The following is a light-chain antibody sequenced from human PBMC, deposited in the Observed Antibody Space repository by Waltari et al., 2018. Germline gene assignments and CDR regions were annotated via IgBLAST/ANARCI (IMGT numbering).Light chain of an antibody. Sequence: ETVLTQSPATLSLSPGERAILSCRASQSISSYLAWYQQKPGHAPRLLIYDATKRATGIPARFSGSGSGTDFTLTISSLEPEDFAVYYCQERSNWPRALTFGGGTKVEI. CDR2: DAT. J-gene: IGKJ4*01. CDR3: QERSNWPRALT. V-gene: IGKV3-11*01. CDR1: QSISSY.